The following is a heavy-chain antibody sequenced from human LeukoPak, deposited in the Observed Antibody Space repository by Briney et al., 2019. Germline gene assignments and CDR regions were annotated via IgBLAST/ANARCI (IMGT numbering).Heavy chain of an antibody. Sequence: ASVKVSCKASGYTFTNYYMHWVRQAPGQGLEWMGIIIPSGGTTRYAQKFQGRVTMTRDMSTSTVYMELSSLRYEDTAVYYRAREYYYDSSGFDYWGQGTLVTVSS. V-gene: IGHV1-46*01. CDR2: IIPSGGTT. CDR1: GYTFTNYY. CDR3: AREYYYDSSGFDY. D-gene: IGHD3-22*01. J-gene: IGHJ4*02.